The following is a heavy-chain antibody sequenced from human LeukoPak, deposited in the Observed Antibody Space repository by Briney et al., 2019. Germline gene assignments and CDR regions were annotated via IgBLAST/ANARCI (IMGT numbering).Heavy chain of an antibody. CDR1: GFTFSSYG. CDR2: ISYDGSNK. J-gene: IGHJ4*02. CDR3: AKEGVAAAGKGDFDY. Sequence: QPGRSLRLSCAASGFTFSSYGMHWVRQAPGKGLEWVAVISYDGSNKYYADSVKGRFTISRDNSKNTLYPQMNSLRAEDTAVYYCAKEGVAAAGKGDFDYWGQGTLVTVSS. V-gene: IGHV3-30*18. D-gene: IGHD6-13*01.